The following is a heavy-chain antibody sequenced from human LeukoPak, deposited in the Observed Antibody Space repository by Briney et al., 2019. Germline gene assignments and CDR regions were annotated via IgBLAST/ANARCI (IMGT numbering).Heavy chain of an antibody. J-gene: IGHJ3*02. CDR3: ARDTITIFGVDPLLGAFDI. CDR1: GFTFSDYY. D-gene: IGHD3-3*01. Sequence: GGSLRLSCAASGFTFSDYYMSWIRQAPGKGLEWVSSISSSGSTIYYADSVKGRFTISRDNAKNSLYLQMNSLRAEDTAVYYCARDTITIFGVDPLLGAFDIWGQGTMVTVSS. CDR2: ISSSGSTI. V-gene: IGHV3-11*01.